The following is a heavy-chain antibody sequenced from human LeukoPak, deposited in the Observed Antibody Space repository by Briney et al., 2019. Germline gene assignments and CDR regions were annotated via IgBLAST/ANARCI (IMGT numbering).Heavy chain of an antibody. CDR2: VYYRGST. CDR1: GGSISAYY. J-gene: IGHJ4*02. CDR3: ARQNMEMAVTEYYFDF. Sequence: SETLSLTCTVSGGSISAYYWSWIRQPPGKGLDWIGSVYYRGSTDYNPSLKSRVTISLDTSKNQFSLKLTSVTAADTAVYYCARQNMEMAVTEYYFDFRGQGTLVTVSS. V-gene: IGHV4-59*08. D-gene: IGHD6-19*01.